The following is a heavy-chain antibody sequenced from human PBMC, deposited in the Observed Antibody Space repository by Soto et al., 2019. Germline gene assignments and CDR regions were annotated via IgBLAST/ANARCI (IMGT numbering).Heavy chain of an antibody. J-gene: IGHJ5*02. D-gene: IGHD3-9*01. CDR2: IVVGSGNT. Sequence: ASVKVSCKASGFTFTSSAVQWVRQARGQRLEWIGWIVVGSGNTNYAQKFQERVTITRDMSTSTAYMELSSLRSEDTAVYYCAADLTYYDILTGYEVVGWFDLWGQG. V-gene: IGHV1-58*01. CDR1: GFTFTSSA. CDR3: AADLTYYDILTGYEVVGWFDL.